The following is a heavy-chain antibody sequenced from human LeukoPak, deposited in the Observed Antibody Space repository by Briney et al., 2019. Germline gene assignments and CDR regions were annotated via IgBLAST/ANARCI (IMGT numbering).Heavy chain of an antibody. V-gene: IGHV3-23*01. J-gene: IGHJ4*02. CDR3: AKDLPYYDFWSGDPFDY. CDR2: ISGSGGST. D-gene: IGHD3-3*01. CDR1: GFTFSSYA. Sequence: GGSLRLSCAASGFTFSSYAMSWVRQAPGKGLEWVSAISGSGGSTYYADSVKGRFTISRDNSKNTLYLQMNSLRAEDTAVYYCAKDLPYYDFWSGDPFDYWGQGTLVTVSS.